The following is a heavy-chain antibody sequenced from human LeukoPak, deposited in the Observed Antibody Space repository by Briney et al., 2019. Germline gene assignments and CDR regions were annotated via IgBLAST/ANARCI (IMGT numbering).Heavy chain of an antibody. CDR3: ARDRLDYPYYYYYMDV. D-gene: IGHD5-12*01. CDR1: GGTFSSYA. V-gene: IGHV1-69*13. J-gene: IGHJ6*03. CDR2: IIPIFGTA. Sequence: ASVKVSCKASGGTFSSYAISWVRQAPGQGLEWMGGIIPIFGTANYAQKFQGRVTITADESTSTAYMELSSLRSEDSAVYYCARDRLDYPYYYYYMDVWGKGTTVTVSS.